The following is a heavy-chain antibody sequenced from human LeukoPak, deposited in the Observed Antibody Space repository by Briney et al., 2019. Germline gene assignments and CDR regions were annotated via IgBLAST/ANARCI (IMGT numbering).Heavy chain of an antibody. Sequence: GGSLRLSCAASGFTFNDYFMSWIRQAPGKGLEWVSYISTSGPSTSGPTIYYADSVKGRFTISRDNAKNSLYLQMNSLRAEDTAVYYCAREGVTRAWNASSYYYYIDVWGKGTTVTVSS. V-gene: IGHV3-11*04. CDR1: GFTFNDYF. D-gene: IGHD3-16*01. CDR3: AREGVTRAWNASSYYYYIDV. CDR2: ISTSGPSTSGPTI. J-gene: IGHJ6*03.